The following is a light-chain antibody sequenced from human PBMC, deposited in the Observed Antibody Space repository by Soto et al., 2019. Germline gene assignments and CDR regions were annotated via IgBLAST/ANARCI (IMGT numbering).Light chain of an antibody. V-gene: IGKV3-20*01. CDR3: QMDGGSPFT. Sequence: EIVLTQSPGTLSLSPGERATLSCRASQSVTNTYLGGYQQKPGQAPRLLIYGASTRASGIPDRFIGSGSGNDFKHTFSRLGTEDFEVYYCQMDGGSPFTFGQGTKLEIK. CDR1: QSVTNTY. J-gene: IGKJ2*01. CDR2: GAS.